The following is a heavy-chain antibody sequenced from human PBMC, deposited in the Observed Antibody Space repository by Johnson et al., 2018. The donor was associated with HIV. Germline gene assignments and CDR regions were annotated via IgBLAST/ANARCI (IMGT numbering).Heavy chain of an antibody. D-gene: IGHD2-2*01. V-gene: IGHV3-53*01. CDR1: GFTVSSNY. CDR2: INWNGGST. CDR3: STALVVVPAAIFIGGGDRSPDAFDI. Sequence: VQLVESGGGLIQPGGSLRLSCAASGFTVSSNYMSWVRQAPGKGLEWVSGINWNGGSTGYAASVKGRFTISSADSKNTLYLQMNSLKTEDTAVYYCSTALVVVPAAIFIGGGDRSPDAFDIWGQGTMVTVSS. J-gene: IGHJ3*02.